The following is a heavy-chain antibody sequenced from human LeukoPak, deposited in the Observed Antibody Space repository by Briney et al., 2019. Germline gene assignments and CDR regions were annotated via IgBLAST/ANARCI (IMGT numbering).Heavy chain of an antibody. CDR1: GYTFTSYG. CDR3: ARESWFGESRGHEN. J-gene: IGHJ4*02. D-gene: IGHD3-10*01. CDR2: ISAYNGNT. V-gene: IGHV1-18*01. Sequence: EASVKVSCKASGYTFTSYGISWVRQAPGQGLEWMGWISAYNGNTNYAQKLQGRVTMTTDTSTSTAYMELRSLRSDDTAVYYCARESWFGESRGHENWGQGTLVTVSS.